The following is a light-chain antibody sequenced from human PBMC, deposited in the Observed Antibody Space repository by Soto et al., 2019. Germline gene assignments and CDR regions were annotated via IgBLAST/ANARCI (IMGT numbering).Light chain of an antibody. J-gene: IGKJ4*01. CDR1: QSISSW. CDR3: QQRSNWPLT. Sequence: EIQMTQSPSTLSLSVGDRATITCRASQSISSWLAWYQQKPGQAPKLLIYDASSMASGIPSRFSGSGSGTELTLTISSLEPDDFAVYDCQQRSNWPLTFGGGTQLEIK. CDR2: DAS. V-gene: IGKV1-5*01.